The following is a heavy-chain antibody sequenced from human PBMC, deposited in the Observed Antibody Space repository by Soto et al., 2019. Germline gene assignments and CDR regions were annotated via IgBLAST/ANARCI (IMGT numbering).Heavy chain of an antibody. Sequence: QVYLVQSGAEVRRPGASVKVACTAFGYILTGYSLHWVRQAPAPGLEWMGWIDPTSGATNSAERFHGRVSMTRDTPVSAAYLELSSLRSDDTAVYYCARGYGSSPNMELRFGMDVLGQGTTISVSS. CDR3: ARGYGSSPNMELRFGMDV. CDR2: IDPTSGAT. CDR1: GYILTGYS. D-gene: IGHD5-18*01. V-gene: IGHV1-2*02. J-gene: IGHJ6*02.